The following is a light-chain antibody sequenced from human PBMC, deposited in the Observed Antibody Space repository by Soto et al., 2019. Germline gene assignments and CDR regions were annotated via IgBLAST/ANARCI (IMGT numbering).Light chain of an antibody. CDR1: QSVSNN. J-gene: IGKJ5*01. CDR2: LAS. CDR3: QQYNNWPPTT. Sequence: EIVMTQSPATLSVSRGERATLSCRASQSVSNNLAWYQQKPGQAPRLLIYLASTRATGIPARFSGSGSGTEFTLTITSLQSEDFAVYYCQQYNNWPPTTFGQGTRLEIK. V-gene: IGKV3D-15*01.